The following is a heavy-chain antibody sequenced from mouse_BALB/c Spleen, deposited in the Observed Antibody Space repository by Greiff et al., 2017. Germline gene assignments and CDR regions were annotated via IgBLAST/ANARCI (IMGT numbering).Heavy chain of an antibody. D-gene: IGHD1-1*01. CDR3: ARSYYYGSSYGDFDY. Sequence: EVHLVESGGGLVQPGGSLRLSCATSGFTFTDYYMSWVRQPPGKALEWLGFIRNKANGYTTEYSASVKGRFTISRDNSQSILYLQMNTLRAEDSATYYCARSYYYGSSYGDFDYWGQGTTLTVSS. CDR2: IRNKANGYTT. CDR1: GFTFTDYY. V-gene: IGHV7-3*02. J-gene: IGHJ2*01.